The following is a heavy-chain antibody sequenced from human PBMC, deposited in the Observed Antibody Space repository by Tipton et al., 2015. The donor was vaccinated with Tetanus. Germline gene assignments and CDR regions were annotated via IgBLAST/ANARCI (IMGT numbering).Heavy chain of an antibody. CDR1: GLFFKNAW. D-gene: IGHD3-9*01. Sequence: SLRLSCATSGLFFKNAWMNWVRQAPGKGLEWVGRIKNKADGGTTDYSARVKDRFSISRDDSKNTLSLQMNSLKAEDTAVYYCTTSGIGGSGYRVDYWGRGSLVFVSS. CDR3: TTSGIGGSGYRVDY. J-gene: IGHJ4*02. V-gene: IGHV3-15*07. CDR2: IKNKADGGTT.